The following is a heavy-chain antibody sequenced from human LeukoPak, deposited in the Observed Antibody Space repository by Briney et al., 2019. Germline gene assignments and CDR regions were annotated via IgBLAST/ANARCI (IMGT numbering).Heavy chain of an antibody. V-gene: IGHV5-51*01. Sequence: GESLKISCKASGYRFTAYWIGWVRQMPGKGLEWMGVIYPADSDTTYSPSFQGQVTISADQSNNIAYLEWDSLKASDSAIYYCARRTGSGTYYSLFFDYWGQGALVTVSS. CDR1: GYRFTAYW. D-gene: IGHD1-26*01. CDR3: ARRTGSGTYYSLFFDY. J-gene: IGHJ4*02. CDR2: IYPADSDT.